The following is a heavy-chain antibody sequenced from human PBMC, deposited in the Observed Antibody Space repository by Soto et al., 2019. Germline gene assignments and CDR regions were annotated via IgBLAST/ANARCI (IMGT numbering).Heavy chain of an antibody. D-gene: IGHD2-21*02. CDR3: SRGVTAGFDY. J-gene: IGHJ4*02. V-gene: IGHV1-8*01. Sequence: QVQLVQSGAEVREPGASVKVSCKASGYSFTSLDINWVRQTTGQGLEWMGWMQPSSGRTGYAQKFQGRVTMTRDTSINTAYMELSSLTSDDTAFYYWSRGVTAGFDYWGQGTLVTVSS. CDR2: MQPSSGRT. CDR1: GYSFTSLD.